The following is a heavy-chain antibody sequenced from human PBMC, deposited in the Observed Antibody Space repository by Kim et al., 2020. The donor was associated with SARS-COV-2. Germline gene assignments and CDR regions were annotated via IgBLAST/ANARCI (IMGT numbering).Heavy chain of an antibody. CDR1: GGSFSCGDCF. Sequence: SETLSLTCTVSGGSFSCGDCFWAWIRQPPGKGLEWIGTIFYSGNTYHNPSLKSRIAIPVDTSKKQFSLWLSSVTAADTAIYYCARRRPAANPHYFDYWGQGVLVTDSS. V-gene: IGHV4-39*01. D-gene: IGHD6-25*01. CDR2: IFYSGNT. J-gene: IGHJ4*02. CDR3: ARRRPAANPHYFDY.